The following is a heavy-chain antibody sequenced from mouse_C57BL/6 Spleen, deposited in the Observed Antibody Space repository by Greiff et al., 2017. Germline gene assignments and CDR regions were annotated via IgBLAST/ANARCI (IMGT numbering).Heavy chain of an antibody. Sequence: QVHVKQSGAELARPGASVKLSCKASGYTFTSYGISWVKQRTGQGLEWIGEIYPRSGNTYYNEKFKGKATLTADKSSSTAYMELRSLTSEDSAVYFCARRDRSGYRNYFDYWGQGTTLTVSS. V-gene: IGHV1-81*01. J-gene: IGHJ2*01. CDR2: IYPRSGNT. CDR3: ARRDRSGYRNYFDY. D-gene: IGHD3-2*02. CDR1: GYTFTSYG.